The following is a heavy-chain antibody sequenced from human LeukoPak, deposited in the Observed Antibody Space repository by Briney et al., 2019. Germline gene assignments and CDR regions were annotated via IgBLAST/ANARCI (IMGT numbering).Heavy chain of an antibody. V-gene: IGHV3-48*02. Sequence: PGGSLRLSCAASGFTFSSYSMNWVRQAPGKGLEWISYIASTTGPIYYADSVKGRFTISRDNAENSLYLQMNSLRDEDTAVYYCARIKLDSHWSYDYWGQGTLVTVSS. CDR3: ARIKLDSHWSYDY. CDR2: IASTTGPI. CDR1: GFTFSSYS. J-gene: IGHJ4*02. D-gene: IGHD4-11*01.